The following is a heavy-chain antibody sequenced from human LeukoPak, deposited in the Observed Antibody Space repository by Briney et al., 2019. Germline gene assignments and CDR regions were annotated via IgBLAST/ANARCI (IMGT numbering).Heavy chain of an antibody. CDR1: GFTFSSYS. D-gene: IGHD4-17*01. CDR2: ISSSSTI. CDR3: ARDYGDYRGSYFDY. V-gene: IGHV3-48*02. Sequence: GGSLRLSCAASGFTFSSYSMNWVRQAPGKGLEWVSYISSSSTIYYADSVKGRFTISRDNAKNSLYLQMNSLRDEDTAVYYCARDYGDYRGSYFDYWGQGTLVTVSS. J-gene: IGHJ4*02.